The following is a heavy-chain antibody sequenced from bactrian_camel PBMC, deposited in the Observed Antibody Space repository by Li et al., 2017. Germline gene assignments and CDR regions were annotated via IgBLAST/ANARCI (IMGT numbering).Heavy chain of an antibody. CDR1: GYAYGGKC. J-gene: IGHJ4*01. Sequence: VQLVESGGGSVQAGGSLRLSCDASGYAYGGKCMGWFRQTPGKEREGVAAVSTGGGPGPYYADSVKGRFSISQDNSKNIVYLQMNSLKPEDTGTYSCATVRLGYLGDFRDGDWANWGQGTQVTVS. D-gene: IGHD4*01. CDR2: VSTGGGPGP. CDR3: ATVRLGYLGDFRDGDWAN. V-gene: IGHV3S40*01.